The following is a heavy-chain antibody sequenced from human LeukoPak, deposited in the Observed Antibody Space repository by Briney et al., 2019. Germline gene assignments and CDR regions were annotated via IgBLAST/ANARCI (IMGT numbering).Heavy chain of an antibody. Sequence: GGSLRLSCAASGFTFSSYGMHWVRQAPGKGLEWVAFIRYDGSNKYYADSVKGRFTISRDNSKNTLYLQMNSLRAEDTAVYYCARDFPVAEATYAFDIWGQGTMVTVSS. V-gene: IGHV3-30*02. CDR2: IRYDGSNK. CDR1: GFTFSSYG. CDR3: ARDFPVAEATYAFDI. J-gene: IGHJ3*02. D-gene: IGHD6-19*01.